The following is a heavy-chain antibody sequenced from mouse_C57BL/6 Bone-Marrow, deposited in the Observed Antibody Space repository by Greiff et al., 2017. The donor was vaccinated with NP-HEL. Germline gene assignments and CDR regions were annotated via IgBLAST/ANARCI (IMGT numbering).Heavy chain of an antibody. V-gene: IGHV1-81*01. CDR1: GYTFTSYG. J-gene: IGHJ4*01. D-gene: IGHD1-1*01. CDR2: IYPRSGNT. CDR3: ARWDTTVVRWDYYAMDY. Sequence: VQLQESGAELARPGASVKLSCKASGYTFTSYGISWVKQRTGQGLEWIGEIYPRSGNTYYNEKFKGKATLTADKSSSTAYMGLRSLTSEDSAVYFWARWDTTVVRWDYYAMDYWGQGTSVTVSS.